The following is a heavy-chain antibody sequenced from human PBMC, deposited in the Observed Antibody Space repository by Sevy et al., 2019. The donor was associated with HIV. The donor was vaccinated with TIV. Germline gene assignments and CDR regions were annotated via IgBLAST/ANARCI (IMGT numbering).Heavy chain of an antibody. J-gene: IGHJ6*02. D-gene: IGHD3-10*01. V-gene: IGHV1-69*13. CDR2: IIPIFGTT. Sequence: ASVKVSCKASGGTFSSFALSWVRQAPGQGLEWMGGIIPIFGTTKYAQKFQGRVTIIADESTSTAYMELVSLGSEDTAAYYCARPSYGSGRGYQNYFYYYGMDDWGPGTTVTVSS. CDR3: ARPSYGSGRGYQNYFYYYGMDD. CDR1: GGTFSSFA.